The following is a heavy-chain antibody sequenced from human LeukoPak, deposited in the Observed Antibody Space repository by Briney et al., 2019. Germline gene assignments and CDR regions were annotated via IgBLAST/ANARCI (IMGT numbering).Heavy chain of an antibody. CDR1: GFTFSSYA. Sequence: GGSLRLSCAASGFTFSSYAMHWVRQAPGKGLEWVAVISYDGSNKYYADSVKGRFTISRDNSKNTLYLQMNSLRAEDTAVYYCARAVPKAAMIVWAGSDYWGQGTLVAVSS. J-gene: IGHJ4*02. CDR2: ISYDGSNK. CDR3: ARAVPKAAMIVWAGSDY. D-gene: IGHD3-22*01. V-gene: IGHV3-30-3*01.